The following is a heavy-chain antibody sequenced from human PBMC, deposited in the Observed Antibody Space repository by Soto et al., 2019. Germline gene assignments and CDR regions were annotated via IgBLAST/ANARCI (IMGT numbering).Heavy chain of an antibody. CDR2: ISSSSSTI. Sequence: GGSLRLSCAASGFTFSSYSMNWVRQAPGKGLEWVSYISSSSSTIYYADSVKGRFTISRDNAKNSLYLQMNSLRAEDTAVYYCAREYFGPGSSGWSGYWGQGTLVTVSS. V-gene: IGHV3-48*01. CDR3: AREYFGPGSSGWSGY. CDR1: GFTFSSYS. D-gene: IGHD6-19*01. J-gene: IGHJ4*02.